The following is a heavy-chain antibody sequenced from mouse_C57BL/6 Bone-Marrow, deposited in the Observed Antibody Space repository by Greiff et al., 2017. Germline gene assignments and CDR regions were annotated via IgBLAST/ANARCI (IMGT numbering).Heavy chain of an antibody. J-gene: IGHJ3*01. Sequence: VQLQQPGAALVKPGASVKLSCKASGYTFTSYWMHWVKQRPGQGLEWIGMIHPNSGSTNNNEKFKSKATLTVDKSSSTAYMQLSSLTSEYSAVYYCARGGLRFADWGQGTLVTVSA. V-gene: IGHV1-64*01. CDR2: IHPNSGST. D-gene: IGHD2-4*01. CDR3: ARGGLRFAD. CDR1: GYTFTSYW.